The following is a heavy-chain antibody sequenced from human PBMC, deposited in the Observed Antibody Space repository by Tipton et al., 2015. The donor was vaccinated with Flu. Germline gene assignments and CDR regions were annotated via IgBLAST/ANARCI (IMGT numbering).Heavy chain of an antibody. Sequence: LRLSCTVSGDSISTYYWSWIRRPPGRGLEWIGYGGSTNYHPSLKSRVTISLETSKNQFSLKLSSVTAADTAVYYCARIPNIVATKKMFDYWGQGTLVTVSS. CDR1: GDSISTYY. CDR3: ARIPNIVATKKMFDY. CDR2: GGST. D-gene: IGHD5-12*01. V-gene: IGHV4-59*12. J-gene: IGHJ4*02.